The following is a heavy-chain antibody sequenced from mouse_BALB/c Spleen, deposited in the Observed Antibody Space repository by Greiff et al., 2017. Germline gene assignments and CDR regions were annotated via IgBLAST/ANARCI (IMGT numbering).Heavy chain of an antibody. D-gene: IGHD1-1*01. CDR2: IRNKANGYTT. CDR3: ARDRGYGSSYDY. V-gene: IGHV7-3*02. J-gene: IGHJ2*01. CDR1: GFTFTDYY. Sequence: EVKLMESGGGLVQPGGSLRLSCATSGFTFTDYYMSWVRQPPGKALEWLGFIRNKANGYTTEYSASVKGRFTISRANSQSILYLQMNTLRAEDSAAYYCARDRGYGSSYDYWGQGTTLTVSA.